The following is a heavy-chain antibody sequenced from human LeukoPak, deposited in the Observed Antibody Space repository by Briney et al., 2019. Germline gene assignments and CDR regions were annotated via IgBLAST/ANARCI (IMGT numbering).Heavy chain of an antibody. CDR3: ARVRVIYGMDV. Sequence: GASVKVSCKASGYTFTIYAMHWVRQAPGQRLEWMGGINAGNGNTKYSQKFQGRVTITRDTSASTAYMELSSLRSEDTNVYYCARVRVIYGMDVWGQGTTVTVSS. CDR2: INAGNGNT. J-gene: IGHJ6*02. V-gene: IGHV1-3*01. CDR1: GYTFTIYA. D-gene: IGHD2-21*01.